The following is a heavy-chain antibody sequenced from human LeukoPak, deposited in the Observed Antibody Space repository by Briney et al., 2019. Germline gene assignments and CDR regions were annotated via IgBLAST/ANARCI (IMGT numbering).Heavy chain of an antibody. CDR3: AKGRSGSSTSWYLDL. Sequence: GGSLRLSCAASGFTFSSYAMGWVRQAPGKGLEWVSAIRSSSESTYYADSVKGRFTISRDNSKNTLYLQVNSLRAEDTAVYYCAKGRSGSSTSWYLDLWGRGTLVTVSS. CDR2: IRSSSEST. V-gene: IGHV3-23*01. CDR1: GFTFSSYA. J-gene: IGHJ2*01. D-gene: IGHD1-26*01.